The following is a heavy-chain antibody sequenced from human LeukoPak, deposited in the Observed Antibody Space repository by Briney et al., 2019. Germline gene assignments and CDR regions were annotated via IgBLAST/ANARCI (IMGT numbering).Heavy chain of an antibody. CDR2: IIPIFGTA. J-gene: IGHJ5*02. CDR1: GGTFSSYA. CDR3: ARELEQLNWFDP. D-gene: IGHD1/OR15-1a*01. V-gene: IGHV1-69*13. Sequence: SVKVSCKASGGTFSSYAIGWVRQAPGQGLEWMGGIIPIFGTANYAQKFQGRVTITADESTSTAYMELSSLRSEDTAVYYCARELEQLNWFDPWGQGTLVTVSS.